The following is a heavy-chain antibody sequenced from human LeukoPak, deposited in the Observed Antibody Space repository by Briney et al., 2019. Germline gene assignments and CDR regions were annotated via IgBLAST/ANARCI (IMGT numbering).Heavy chain of an antibody. J-gene: IGHJ4*02. CDR2: ISGSGGTT. V-gene: IGHV3-23*01. Sequence: TGGSLRLSCAASGFTFSSYAMSWVRQAPGKGLEWVSAISGSGGTTYYADSVKGRFTISRDNSKNTLYPQMNSLRAEDTAVYYCASVGDFWSGKDFDYWGQGTLVTVSS. CDR1: GFTFSSYA. D-gene: IGHD3-3*01. CDR3: ASVGDFWSGKDFDY.